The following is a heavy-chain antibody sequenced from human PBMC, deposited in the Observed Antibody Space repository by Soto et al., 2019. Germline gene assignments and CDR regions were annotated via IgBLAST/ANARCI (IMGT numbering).Heavy chain of an antibody. CDR2: SYYSGST. J-gene: IGHJ4*02. V-gene: IGHV4-59*01. D-gene: IGHD4-17*01. CDR1: HGSLSSYY. CDR3: AKSITRVTRVFVY. Sequence: SETLSLTCTVPHGSLSSYYLSCIRQPPGKGLEWIGYSYYSGSTNYNSFLKSRVTISVDTSKNQFSLKLSSVTAADTAVYYCAKSITRVTRVFVYWGQGTLVTVSS.